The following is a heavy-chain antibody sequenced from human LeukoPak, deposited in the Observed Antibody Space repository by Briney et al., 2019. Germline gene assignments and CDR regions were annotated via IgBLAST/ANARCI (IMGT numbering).Heavy chain of an antibody. V-gene: IGHV4-59*01. CDR3: ARLGGVPPYYYDSSGYYRDAFDI. Sequence: PSETLSLTRTVSGGSISSYYWSWIRQPPGKGLEWIGYIYYSGSTNYNPSLKSRVTISVDTSKNQFSLKLSSVTAADTAVYYCARLGGVPPYYYDSSGYYRDAFDIWGQGTMVTVST. CDR2: IYYSGST. D-gene: IGHD3-22*01. J-gene: IGHJ3*02. CDR1: GGSISSYY.